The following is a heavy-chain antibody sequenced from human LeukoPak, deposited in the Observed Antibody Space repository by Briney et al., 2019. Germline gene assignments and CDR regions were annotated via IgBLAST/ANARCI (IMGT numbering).Heavy chain of an antibody. CDR2: IYYSGST. CDR3: ARHIRVPYYYYYMDV. D-gene: IGHD3-3*02. J-gene: IGHJ6*03. V-gene: IGHV4-59*08. Sequence: SETLSLTCTVSGGSISSYYWSWIRQPPGKGLEWIGYIYYSGSTNYNPSLKSRVTISVDTSKNQFSLKLSSVTAADTALYYCARHIRVPYYYYYMDVWGKGTTVTISS. CDR1: GGSISSYY.